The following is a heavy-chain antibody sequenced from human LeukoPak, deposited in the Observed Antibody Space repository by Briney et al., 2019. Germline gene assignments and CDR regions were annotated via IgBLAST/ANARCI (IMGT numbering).Heavy chain of an antibody. J-gene: IGHJ4*02. CDR3: AAYGNCPLDY. D-gene: IGHD4-11*01. CDR2: IYSGGNT. V-gene: IGHV3-53*01. Sequence: QPGGSLRLSCAASGFTVSRNYMSWVRQAPGKGLEWVSVIYSGGNTFYTDSVKGRFTISRDNSKNTLYLQMNSLRAEDTAMYYCAAYGNCPLDYWGQGTLVTVSS. CDR1: GFTVSRNY.